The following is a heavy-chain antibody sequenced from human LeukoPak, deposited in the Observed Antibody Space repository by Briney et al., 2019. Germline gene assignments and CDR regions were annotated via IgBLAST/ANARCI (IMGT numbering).Heavy chain of an antibody. CDR3: ARDPMRYDFWSGYQD. Sequence: GGSLRLSCAASGFTFSSYSMNWVRQAPGKGLEWVSYISSSSSTIYYADSVKGRFTISRDNAKNSPYLQMNSLRDEDTAVYYCARDPMRYDFWSGYQDWGQGTLVTVSS. J-gene: IGHJ4*02. V-gene: IGHV3-48*02. D-gene: IGHD3-3*01. CDR2: ISSSSSTI. CDR1: GFTFSSYS.